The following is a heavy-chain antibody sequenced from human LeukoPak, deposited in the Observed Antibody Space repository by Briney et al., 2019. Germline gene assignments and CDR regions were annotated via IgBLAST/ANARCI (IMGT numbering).Heavy chain of an antibody. D-gene: IGHD6-19*01. CDR3: ARDMVAGGPDY. V-gene: IGHV3-23*01. J-gene: IGHJ4*02. Sequence: PGGTLRLSCAVSGFTFSNYGMSWVRQAPGKGLEWVSTISGSGGRTYYADSVKGRFTISRDNSKNTLYLQMNSLRAEDTAVYYCARDMVAGGPDYWGQGTLVTVSS. CDR1: GFTFSNYG. CDR2: ISGSGGRT.